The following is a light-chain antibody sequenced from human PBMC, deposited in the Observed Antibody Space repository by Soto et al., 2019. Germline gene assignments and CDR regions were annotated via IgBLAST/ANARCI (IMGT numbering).Light chain of an antibody. CDR1: QSVSNNY. CDR2: GAS. CDR3: QPSRSSGT. J-gene: IGKJ1*01. Sequence: EIVLTQSPGTLSLSPGERATLSCRASQSVSNNYLAWYQQKPGQAPRLLIYGASNRATGIPDRFSGSGSGTDFTLTISRLELEDFAVYYSQPSRSSGTFGQGTKVNI. V-gene: IGKV3-20*01.